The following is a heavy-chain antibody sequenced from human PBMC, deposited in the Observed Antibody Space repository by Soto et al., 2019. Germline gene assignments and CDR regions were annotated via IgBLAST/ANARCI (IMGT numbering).Heavy chain of an antibody. CDR3: ARLNYFDSYYFDY. D-gene: IGHD3-22*01. CDR1: GDSISTYY. V-gene: IGHV4-59*01. Sequence: PSETLSLTCTVSGDSISTYYWSWIRQPPGKGLEWNGYIYYSGTTSYNPSLKIRVTISVDTSKYQFSLKLTSVTAADTAVYYCARLNYFDSYYFDYWGQGTLGTVSS. J-gene: IGHJ4*02. CDR2: IYYSGTT.